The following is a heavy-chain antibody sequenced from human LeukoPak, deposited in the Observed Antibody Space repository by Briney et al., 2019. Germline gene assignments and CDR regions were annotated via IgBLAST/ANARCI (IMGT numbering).Heavy chain of an antibody. CDR2: INHSGST. D-gene: IGHD3-10*01. CDR1: GGSFSGYY. CDR3: ARGYGSGSYYTLYYYYYYMDV. V-gene: IGHV4-34*01. Sequence: SETLSLTCAVYGGSFSGYYWSWIRQPPGKGLEWIGEINHSGSTNYNPSLKSRVTISVDTSKNQFTLKLSSVTAADTAVYYCARGYGSGSYYTLYYYYYYMDVWGKGTTVTVSS. J-gene: IGHJ6*03.